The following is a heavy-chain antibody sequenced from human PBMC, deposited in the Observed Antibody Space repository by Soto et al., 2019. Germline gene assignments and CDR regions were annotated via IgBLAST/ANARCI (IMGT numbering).Heavy chain of an antibody. CDR1: GGSISSSNW. CDR2: IYHSGST. V-gene: IGHV4-4*02. J-gene: IGHJ6*02. D-gene: IGHD6-13*01. CDR3: ARLKGLYSSSWNYYYYYGMDV. Sequence: PSETLSLTCAVSGGSISSSNWWCWVRQPPGKGLEWIGEIYHSGSTNYNPSLKSRVTISVDKSKNQFSLKLSSVTAADTAVYYCARLKGLYSSSWNYYYYYGMDVWGQGTTVTV.